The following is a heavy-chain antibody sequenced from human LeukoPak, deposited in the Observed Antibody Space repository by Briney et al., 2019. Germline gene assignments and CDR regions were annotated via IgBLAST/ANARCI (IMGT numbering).Heavy chain of an antibody. CDR1: GDSLSSPNYY. CDR2: IYHTGTT. Sequence: PSETLSLTCTVSGDSLSSPNYYWGWIRQPPGKGLEWIGNIYHTGTTFYNSSLKRRATISIDTSKNQFSLKLSSVTAADTAVYYCAREAGGNPRGGYFDYWGQGTLVTVSS. V-gene: IGHV4-39*07. D-gene: IGHD4-23*01. J-gene: IGHJ4*02. CDR3: AREAGGNPRGGYFDY.